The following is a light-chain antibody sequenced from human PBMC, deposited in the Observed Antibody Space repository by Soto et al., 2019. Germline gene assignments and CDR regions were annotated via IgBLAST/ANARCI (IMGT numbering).Light chain of an antibody. CDR1: QSVSIK. CDR2: DAS. Sequence: EILLTQSPATLSVSPGERATLSCRASQSVSIKLAWYQQKPGQAPRLLIFDASQRATGIPARFRGSGSGTDFTLSISSLEPEDFAVYYCQQRSNWPRTFGQGTRLEIK. V-gene: IGKV3-11*01. J-gene: IGKJ5*01. CDR3: QQRSNWPRT.